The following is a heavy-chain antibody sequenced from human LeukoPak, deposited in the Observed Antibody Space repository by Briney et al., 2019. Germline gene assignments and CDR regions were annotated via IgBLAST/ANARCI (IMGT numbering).Heavy chain of an antibody. J-gene: IGHJ6*03. D-gene: IGHD6-6*01. CDR1: GYTFISYG. V-gene: IGHV1-18*01. Sequence: VASVKVSCKASGYTFISYGISWVRQAPGQGLEWMGWISAYNGNTNYAQKLQGRVTMTTDTSTSTAYMELRSLRSDDTAVYYCARRARRSIAARYYYYMDVWGKGTTVTVSS. CDR3: ARRARRSIAARYYYYMDV. CDR2: ISAYNGNT.